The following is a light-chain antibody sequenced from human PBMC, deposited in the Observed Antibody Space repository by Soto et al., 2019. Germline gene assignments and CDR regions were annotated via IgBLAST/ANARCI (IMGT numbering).Light chain of an antibody. Sequence: EIVLTQTPGTLSLSPGERATLSCRASQSVSSNYLAWYQQKPGQAPRLLIYGASSRATGLTARFSVSGSGTDFTLTISSLEPEDSAVYYCQQYGSSPPTFGQGTKVDI. CDR3: QQYGSSPPT. J-gene: IGKJ1*01. V-gene: IGKV3-20*01. CDR2: GAS. CDR1: QSVSSNY.